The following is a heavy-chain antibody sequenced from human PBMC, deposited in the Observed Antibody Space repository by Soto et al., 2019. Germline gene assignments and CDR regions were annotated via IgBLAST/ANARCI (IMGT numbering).Heavy chain of an antibody. CDR1: GYTFTGYG. Sequence: GASVKVSCKASGYTFTGYGISWVRQAPGQGLEWMGWISTYNGNTNYARKLQGRVTMTTDTATSTAYMELRSLRSDDTDLYYCARWGGSSGHWLGYWGQGTLVTVSS. CDR3: ARWGGSSGHWLGY. D-gene: IGHD3-22*01. CDR2: ISTYNGNT. V-gene: IGHV1-18*01. J-gene: IGHJ4*02.